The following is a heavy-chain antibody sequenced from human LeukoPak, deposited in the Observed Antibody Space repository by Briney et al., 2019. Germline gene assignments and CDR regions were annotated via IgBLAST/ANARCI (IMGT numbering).Heavy chain of an antibody. CDR2: INHSGST. V-gene: IGHV4-34*01. J-gene: IGHJ4*02. CDR3: ARGQEYSYGYEDY. Sequence: SETLSLTCAVYGGSFSGYYWSWIRQPPGKGLEWIGEINHSGSTNYNPSLKSRVTISVDPSKNQFSLKLSSVTAADTAVYYCARGQEYSYGYEDYWGQGTLVTVSS. D-gene: IGHD5-18*01. CDR1: GGSFSGYY.